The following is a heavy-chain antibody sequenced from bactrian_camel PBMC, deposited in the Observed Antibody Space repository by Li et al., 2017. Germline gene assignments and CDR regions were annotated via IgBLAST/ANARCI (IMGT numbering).Heavy chain of an antibody. CDR2: IGTGERT. CDR3: AADLNVYGTPDIETMTCESDEFGY. J-gene: IGHJ6*01. CDR1: GFSFDDSD. Sequence: HVQLVESGGASVQAGTSLRLSCTYSGFSFDDSDLGWYRQTPEKECELVSSIGTGERTYYADSVKGRFAISQDHAKNTVYLQMNSLKPEDTGVYVCAADLNVYGTPDIETMTCESDEFGYWGRGTQVTVSS. D-gene: IGHD4*01. V-gene: IGHV3S60*01.